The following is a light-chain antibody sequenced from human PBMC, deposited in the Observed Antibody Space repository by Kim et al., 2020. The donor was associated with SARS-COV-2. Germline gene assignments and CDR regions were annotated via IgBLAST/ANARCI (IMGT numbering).Light chain of an antibody. J-gene: IGKJ4*01. CDR2: AAS. CDR3: QQSYSTPLT. V-gene: IGKV1-39*01. Sequence: ASVGDRVTSTCRASQSISSYLNWYQQKPGKAPKFLIYAASSLQSGVPSRFSGSGSGTDFTLTISSLQPEDFATYYCQQSYSTPLTFGGGTKVDIK. CDR1: QSISSY.